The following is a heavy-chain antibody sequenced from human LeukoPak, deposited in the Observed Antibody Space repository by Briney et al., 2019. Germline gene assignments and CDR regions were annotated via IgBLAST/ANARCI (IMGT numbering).Heavy chain of an antibody. D-gene: IGHD6-19*01. CDR2: ISGSGGRT. V-gene: IGHV3-23*01. CDR3: SKDGFYRSGWYDAFDI. J-gene: IGHJ3*02. CDR1: GFTFSSYA. Sequence: GGSLRLSCAASGFTFSSYAMSWVRQAPGKGLEWVSAISGSGGRTYYADSVKGRSTISRTNSKNTPHLQMNRLTAEATAVYYCSKDGFYRSGWYDAFDIWGQGTMVTVSS.